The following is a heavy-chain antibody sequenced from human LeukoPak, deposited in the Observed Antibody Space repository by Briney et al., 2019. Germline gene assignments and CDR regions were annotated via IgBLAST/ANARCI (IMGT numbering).Heavy chain of an antibody. V-gene: IGHV3-7*01. J-gene: IGHJ4*02. D-gene: IGHD3-3*01. CDR3: AGGPGFLIDC. Sequence: GGSLRLSCVTSGFTFSSYWMSWVRQTPGKGLEWVANIDQDGSGKNYVNSVKGRLTISRDNAKNLLFLQMNSLRPEDTAVYYCAGGPGFLIDCWGQGTLVTVSS. CDR1: GFTFSSYW. CDR2: IDQDGSGK.